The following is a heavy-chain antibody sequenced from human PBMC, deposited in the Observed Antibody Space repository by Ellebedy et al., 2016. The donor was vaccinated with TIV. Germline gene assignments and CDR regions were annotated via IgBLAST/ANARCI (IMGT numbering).Heavy chain of an antibody. Sequence: MPSETLSLTCSVSGSSVSSYYWSWIRQSPGKGLEWIGYIYFSGSTNYNPSLKSRVTISVDRSTNQFSLNLSSVTAADTAVYYCARQGMARYFDWTFDYWGQGTLVTVSS. CDR2: IYFSGST. J-gene: IGHJ4*02. CDR1: GSSVSSYY. V-gene: IGHV4-59*08. D-gene: IGHD3-9*01. CDR3: ARQGMARYFDWTFDY.